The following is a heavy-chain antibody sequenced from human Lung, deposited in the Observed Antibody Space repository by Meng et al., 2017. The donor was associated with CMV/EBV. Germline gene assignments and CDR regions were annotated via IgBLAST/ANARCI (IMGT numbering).Heavy chain of an antibody. D-gene: IGHD2-15*01. V-gene: IGHV4-30-4*01. CDR1: GGSISSGDYY. CDR3: ARVGGCSGGGCYHRLFDY. CDR2: IYYTGST. J-gene: IGHJ4*02. Sequence: QSQRQEPGPGLVKPSQSLSPTATVSGGSISSGDYYWSWIRQPPGKGLEWIGYIYYTGSTYYNPSLKSRVIISVDTSKNQFSLKLNSVTAADTAVYYCARVGGCSGGGCYHRLFDYWGQGTLVTVSS.